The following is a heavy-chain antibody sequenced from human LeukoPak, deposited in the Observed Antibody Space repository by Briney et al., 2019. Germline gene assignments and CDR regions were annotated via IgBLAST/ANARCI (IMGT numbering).Heavy chain of an antibody. CDR1: GFTFSSSA. CDR3: ARDTTGPLWYFDL. CDR2: ISNNGGYT. V-gene: IGHV3-23*01. J-gene: IGHJ2*01. D-gene: IGHD2-8*02. Sequence: GGSLRLSCAASGFTFSSSAMSWVRQAPGKGLGWVSAISNNGGYTYYADSVQGRFTISRDNSKSTLCLQMNSLRAEDTAVYYCARDTTGPLWYFDLWGRGTLVTVSS.